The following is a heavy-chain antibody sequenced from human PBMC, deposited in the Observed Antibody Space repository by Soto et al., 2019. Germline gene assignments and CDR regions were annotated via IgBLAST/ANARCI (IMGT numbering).Heavy chain of an antibody. D-gene: IGHD1-26*01. J-gene: IGHJ4*02. CDR1: GFIASNYT. V-gene: IGHV3-23*01. Sequence: GSLRLSCAASGFIASNYTISWVRQAPGKGLEWVSGFSGSGGATFYADSVKGRFTISRDSSKNTIYLQMDGLRADDTAVYYCAKAVGDYWGRGTLVTVSS. CDR3: AKAVGDY. CDR2: FSGSGGAT.